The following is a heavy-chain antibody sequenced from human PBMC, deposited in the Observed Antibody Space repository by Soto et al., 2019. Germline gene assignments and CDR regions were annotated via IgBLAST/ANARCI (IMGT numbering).Heavy chain of an antibody. J-gene: IGHJ4*01. V-gene: IGHV3-30-3*01. D-gene: IGHD3-10*01. CDR2: ISYDGSNK. CDR1: GFTFSRYA. Sequence: PGGSLRLSCAASGFTFSRYAMHWVRQAPGKGLEWVAVISYDGSNKYYADSVKGRFTISRDNSKNTLYLQVNSLRAEDTAVYYCARPLADYYRSGSYWWGHTFDYWGLGTLVTVSS. CDR3: ARPLADYYRSGSYWWGHTFDY.